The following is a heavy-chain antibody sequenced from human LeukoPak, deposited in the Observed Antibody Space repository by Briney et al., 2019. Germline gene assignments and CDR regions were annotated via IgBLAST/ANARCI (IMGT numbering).Heavy chain of an antibody. V-gene: IGHV1-69*04. D-gene: IGHD1-14*01. J-gene: IGHJ5*02. CDR2: IIPIHGIA. CDR3: ATISKTGGFDP. CDR1: GGTFSSYA. Sequence: SVKVSCKASGGTFSSYAISWVRQAPGQGLECMGRIIPIHGIANYAQKFQGRVTITADKSTSTAYMELSSLRSEDTAVYYCATISKTGGFDPWGQGTLVTVSS.